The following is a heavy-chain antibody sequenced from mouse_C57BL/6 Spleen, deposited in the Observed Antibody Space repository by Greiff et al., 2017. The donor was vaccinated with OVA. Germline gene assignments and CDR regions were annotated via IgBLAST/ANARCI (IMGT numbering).Heavy chain of an antibody. CDR1: GYAFTNYL. D-gene: IGHD1-2*01. CDR2: INPGSGGT. J-gene: IGHJ4*01. CDR3: ARTATEGDYYAMDY. Sequence: QVQLKQSGAELVRPGTSVKVSCKASGYAFTNYLIEWVKQRPGQGLEWIGVINPGSGGTNYNEKFKGKATLTADKSSSTAYMQLSSLTSEDSAVYFCARTATEGDYYAMDYWGQGTSVTVSS. V-gene: IGHV1-54*01.